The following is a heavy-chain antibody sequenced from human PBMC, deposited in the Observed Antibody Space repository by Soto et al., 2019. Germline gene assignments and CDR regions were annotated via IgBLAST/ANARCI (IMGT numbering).Heavy chain of an antibody. Sequence: GASVKVSCKASGYTFTGYYMHWVRQAPGQGLEWMGWINPNSGGTNYAQKFQGRVTMARDTSISTAYMELSRLRSDDTAVYYCARVVLRYLNWFDPWGQGTLVTVS. CDR1: GYTFTGYY. J-gene: IGHJ5*02. CDR2: INPNSGGT. D-gene: IGHD3-9*01. CDR3: ARVVLRYLNWFDP. V-gene: IGHV1-2*02.